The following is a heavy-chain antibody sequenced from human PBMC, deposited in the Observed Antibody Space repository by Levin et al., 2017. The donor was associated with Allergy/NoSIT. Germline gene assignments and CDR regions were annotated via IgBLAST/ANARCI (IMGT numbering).Heavy chain of an antibody. D-gene: IGHD3-10*01. CDR2: IKQDGSEK. CDR3: ARGGPRGNYYYGMDV. V-gene: IGHV3-7*01. Sequence: TGESLKISCAASGFTFSSYWMSWVRQAPGKGLEWVANIKQDGSEKYYVDSVKGRFTISRDNAKNSLYLQMNSLRAEDTAVYYCARGGPRGNYYYGMDVWGQGTTVTVSS. J-gene: IGHJ6*02. CDR1: GFTFSSYW.